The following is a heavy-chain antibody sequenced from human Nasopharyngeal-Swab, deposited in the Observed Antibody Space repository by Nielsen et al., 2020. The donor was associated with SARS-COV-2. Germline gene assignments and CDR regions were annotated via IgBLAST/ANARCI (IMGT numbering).Heavy chain of an antibody. CDR3: ARDAAGYCSSTSCYAGTGMDV. J-gene: IGHJ6*02. Sequence: WIRQPPGKGLEWIGYIYYSGSTYYNPSLKSRVTISVDTSKNQFSLKLSSVTAADTAVYYCARDAAGYCSSTSCYAGTGMDVWGQGTTGTVSS. D-gene: IGHD2-2*01. CDR2: IYYSGST. V-gene: IGHV4-30-4*01.